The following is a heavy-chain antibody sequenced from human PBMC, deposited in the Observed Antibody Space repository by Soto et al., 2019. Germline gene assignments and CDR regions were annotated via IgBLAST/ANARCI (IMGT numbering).Heavy chain of an antibody. CDR2: ISYDGSNK. J-gene: IGHJ4*02. D-gene: IGHD1-26*01. CDR1: GFTFSSYG. Sequence: GGSLRLSCAASGFTFSSYGMHWVRQAPGKGLEWVAVISYDGSNKYYADSVKGRFTISRDNSKNTLYLQMNSLRAEDTAVYYCAKGLYIVVGATNPHFDYWGQGTLVTVSS. CDR3: AKGLYIVVGATNPHFDY. V-gene: IGHV3-30*18.